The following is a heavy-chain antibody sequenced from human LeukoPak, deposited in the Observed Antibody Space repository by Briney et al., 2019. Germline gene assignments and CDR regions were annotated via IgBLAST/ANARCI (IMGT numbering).Heavy chain of an antibody. D-gene: IGHD4-17*01. CDR2: IYPGDSDT. J-gene: IGHJ4*02. CDR3: ASTTTVTTGGFDY. V-gene: IGHV5-51*01. Sequence: GESLKISCKGFGYSFTSYWIGWVRQMPGKGLEWMGIIYPGDSDTRYSPSFQGQVTISADKSISTAYLQWSSLKASDTAMYYCASTTTVTTGGFDYWGQGTLVAVSS. CDR1: GYSFTSYW.